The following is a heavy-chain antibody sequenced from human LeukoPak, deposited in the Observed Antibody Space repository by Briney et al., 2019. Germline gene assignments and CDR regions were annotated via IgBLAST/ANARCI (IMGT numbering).Heavy chain of an antibody. V-gene: IGHV4-59*01. D-gene: IGHD3-22*01. CDR2: IYYSGST. J-gene: IGHJ4*02. Sequence: PSETLSLTCTVSGGSISSYYWSWIRQPPGKELEWIGYIYYSGSTNYNPSLKSRVTISVDTSKNQFSLKLSSVTAADTAVYYCARADDSSGYYSTPAFDYWGQGTLVTVSS. CDR1: GGSISSYY. CDR3: ARADDSSGYYSTPAFDY.